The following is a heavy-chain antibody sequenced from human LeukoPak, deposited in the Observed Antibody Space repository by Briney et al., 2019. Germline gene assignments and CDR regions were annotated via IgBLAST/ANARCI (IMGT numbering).Heavy chain of an antibody. Sequence: GGSLRLSCAASGFTFSNNDMSWVRQAPGKGLEWVSGISGSGGSTNYRDSVKGRFTISRDNPRNTLYLQMNSLRDDDTAVYYCAIMHGYYDGSGYWVQWGQGTLVTVSS. V-gene: IGHV3-23*01. CDR2: ISGSGGST. J-gene: IGHJ4*02. D-gene: IGHD3-22*01. CDR1: GFTFSNND. CDR3: AIMHGYYDGSGYWVQ.